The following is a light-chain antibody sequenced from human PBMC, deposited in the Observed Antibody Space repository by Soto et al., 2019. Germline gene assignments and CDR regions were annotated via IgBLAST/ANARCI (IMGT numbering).Light chain of an antibody. CDR3: CAYAGSSTFDV. CDR2: EGS. V-gene: IGLV2-23*03. CDR1: SSDVGSYNL. J-gene: IGLJ1*01. Sequence: QARLSEPAAVAVSSGEWSTISCTGTSSDVGSYNLVSWYQQHPGKAPKLMIYEGSKRPSGVSNRFSGSKSGNTASLTISGLQAEDEADYYCCAYAGSSTFDVFGTGTKVTVL.